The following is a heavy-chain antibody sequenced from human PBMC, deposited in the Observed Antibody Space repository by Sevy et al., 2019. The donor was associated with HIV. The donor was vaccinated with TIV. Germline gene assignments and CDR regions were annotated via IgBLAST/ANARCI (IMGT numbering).Heavy chain of an antibody. V-gene: IGHV4-59*13. CDR1: GGSISSYY. Sequence: SETLSLTCTVSGGSISSYYWSWIRQPPGKGLEWIGYIYYSGSTNYNPSLKSRFTISVDTCKNQFSLKLSSVTAADTAVYYCARSFEYSSSLYYYYYYGMDVWGQGTTVTVSS. CDR2: IYYSGST. D-gene: IGHD6-6*01. J-gene: IGHJ6*02. CDR3: ARSFEYSSSLYYYYYYGMDV.